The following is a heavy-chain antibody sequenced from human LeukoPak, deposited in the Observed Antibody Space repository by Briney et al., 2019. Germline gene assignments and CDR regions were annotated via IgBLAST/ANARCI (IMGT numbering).Heavy chain of an antibody. J-gene: IGHJ4*02. CDR1: GFTFSTYN. V-gene: IGHV3-21*01. CDR3: ARDLLGWELHYFDY. Sequence: GGSLRLSCAASGFTFSTYNMDWVRQAPGKGLEWVSSISGSSSYIYYADSVKGRFSISRDNAKNSLYLQMNSLRAEDTAVYYCARDLLGWELHYFDYWGQGTLVTVSS. D-gene: IGHD1-26*01. CDR2: ISGSSSYI.